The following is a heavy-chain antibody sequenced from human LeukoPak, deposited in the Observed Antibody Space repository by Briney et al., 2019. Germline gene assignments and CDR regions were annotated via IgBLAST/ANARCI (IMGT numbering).Heavy chain of an antibody. D-gene: IGHD2-2*01. CDR3: ARGGGGYALGY. Sequence: SETLSLTCTVSGGSISSYYWSWIRQHPGKGLEWIGYIYYSGSTNYNPSLKSRVTISVDTSKNQFSLKLSSVTAADTAVYYCARGGGGYALGYWGQGTLVTVSS. J-gene: IGHJ4*02. V-gene: IGHV4-59*01. CDR1: GGSISSYY. CDR2: IYYSGST.